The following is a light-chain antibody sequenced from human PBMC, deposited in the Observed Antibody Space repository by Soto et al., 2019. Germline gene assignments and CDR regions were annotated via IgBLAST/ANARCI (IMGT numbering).Light chain of an antibody. CDR2: GIS. V-gene: IGKV1-39*01. Sequence: DIQMTQSPSSLSASVGDRVTITCRASQTISSYLNWYQLKPGKAPKLLIYGISTLQSGVPSRFSGSGSGTDFTLTISSLQPEDFATYYCQQSYSTPHTFGQGTKMEIK. CDR3: QQSYSTPHT. J-gene: IGKJ2*01. CDR1: QTISSY.